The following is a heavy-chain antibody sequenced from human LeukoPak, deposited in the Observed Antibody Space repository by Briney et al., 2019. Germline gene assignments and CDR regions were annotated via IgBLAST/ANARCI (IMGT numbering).Heavy chain of an antibody. V-gene: IGHV3-23*01. D-gene: IGHD6-19*01. CDR3: ARIVVDSRGWYHFDY. CDR1: GFTFSTYA. CDR2: ISSSGGST. Sequence: GGSLRLSCAASGFTFSTYAFSWVRQAPGKGPEWVSAISSSGGSTYYADSVKGRFTISRDNAKNSLSLQMNSLRAEDTAVYYCARIVVDSRGWYHFDYWGQGTLVTVSS. J-gene: IGHJ4*02.